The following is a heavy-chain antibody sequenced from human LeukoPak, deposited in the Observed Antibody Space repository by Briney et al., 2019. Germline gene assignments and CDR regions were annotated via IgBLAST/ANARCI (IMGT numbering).Heavy chain of an antibody. V-gene: IGHV1-18*01. D-gene: IGHD6-13*01. CDR3: ARDIYSSSWKGVRY. CDR1: GYTFTSYG. CDR2: ISAYNGNT. J-gene: IGHJ4*02. Sequence: GASVKVSCKASGYTFTSYGISWVRQSPEQGLEWMGWISAYNGNTNYAQKLQGRVTTTTDTSTSTAYMELRSLRSDDTAVYYCARDIYSSSWKGVRYWGQGTLVTVSS.